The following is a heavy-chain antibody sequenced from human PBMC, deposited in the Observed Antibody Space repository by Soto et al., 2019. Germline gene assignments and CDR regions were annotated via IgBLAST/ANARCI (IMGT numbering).Heavy chain of an antibody. Sequence: QVQLVQSGGEVKKPGASVKVSCKASGYIFNSFGISWVRQAPGQGLEWMGWISAYTGNTKYAQNFQGRVTMTTDTSTSTAYMELRSLRSDDTAVYYCGRRWTTGEIDYWGQGTLVTVSS. V-gene: IGHV1-18*01. D-gene: IGHD4-17*01. CDR1: GYIFNSFG. CDR3: GRRWTTGEIDY. J-gene: IGHJ4*02. CDR2: ISAYTGNT.